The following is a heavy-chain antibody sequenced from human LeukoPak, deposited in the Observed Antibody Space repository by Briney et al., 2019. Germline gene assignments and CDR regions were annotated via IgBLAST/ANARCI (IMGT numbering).Heavy chain of an antibody. Sequence: SETLSLTCAVYGGSFSGYYWSWIRQPPGKGLEWIGEINHSGSTNYNPSLKSRVTISVDTSKNQFSLKLSSVTAADTAVYYYARASDYGSGSYNWFDPWGQGTLVTVSS. CDR1: GGSFSGYY. D-gene: IGHD3-10*01. V-gene: IGHV4-34*01. J-gene: IGHJ5*02. CDR3: ARASDYGSGSYNWFDP. CDR2: INHSGST.